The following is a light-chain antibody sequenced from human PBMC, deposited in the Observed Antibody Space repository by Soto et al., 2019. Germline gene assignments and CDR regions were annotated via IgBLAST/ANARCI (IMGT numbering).Light chain of an antibody. J-gene: IGKJ1*01. CDR1: QTVSRSA. CDR2: GAS. CDR3: QQYGRSWT. Sequence: EIVLTQSPATLSLSPGERATLSCRASQTVSRSALAWYQQKPGQAPRLLIYGASTRATGIADRFSGGGSGTDFTLTISRLEPEDFAVYHCQQYGRSWTFGQGTKVDIK. V-gene: IGKV3-20*01.